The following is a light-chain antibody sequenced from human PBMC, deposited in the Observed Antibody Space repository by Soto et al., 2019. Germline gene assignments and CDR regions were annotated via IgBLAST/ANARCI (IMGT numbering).Light chain of an antibody. CDR1: SSNIGNNY. J-gene: IGLJ2*01. CDR2: DNN. CDR3: GTWDSSLSAAG. Sequence: QAVVTQPPSVSAAPGQKVTISCSGSSSNIGNNYVSWYQQLPGTAPKLLIYDNNKRPSGIPDRFSGSKSGTSATLGITGLQTGDEADYYCGTWDSSLSAAGFGGGTKLTVL. V-gene: IGLV1-51*01.